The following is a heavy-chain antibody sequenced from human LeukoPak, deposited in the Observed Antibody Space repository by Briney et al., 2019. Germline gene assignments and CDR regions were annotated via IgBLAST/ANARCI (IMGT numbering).Heavy chain of an antibody. CDR2: IHNSGSTI. CDR1: GFTCSTYE. Sequence: PGGSLRLSGAASGFTCSTYEMNWVRQAPGKGLEWVSYIHNSGSTIYYADSVKGRFTISRYNVKNSLYLQMNSLRAEDTAVYYCARDDYDSSTPYYFDYWGQGILVTVSS. J-gene: IGHJ4*02. V-gene: IGHV3-48*03. D-gene: IGHD3-22*01. CDR3: ARDDYDSSTPYYFDY.